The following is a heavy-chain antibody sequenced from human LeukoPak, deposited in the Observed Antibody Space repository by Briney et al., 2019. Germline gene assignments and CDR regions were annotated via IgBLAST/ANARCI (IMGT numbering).Heavy chain of an antibody. D-gene: IGHD3-9*01. Sequence: PSETLSLTCAVYGGSFSGYYWSWIRQPSGKGLEWIGEINHSGSTNYNPSLKSRVTISVDTSKNQFSLKLSSVTAADTAVYYCARRVLRYFDWSLMVWIWFDPWGQGTLVTVSS. CDR1: GGSFSGYY. J-gene: IGHJ5*02. CDR3: ARRVLRYFDWSLMVWIWFDP. V-gene: IGHV4-34*01. CDR2: INHSGST.